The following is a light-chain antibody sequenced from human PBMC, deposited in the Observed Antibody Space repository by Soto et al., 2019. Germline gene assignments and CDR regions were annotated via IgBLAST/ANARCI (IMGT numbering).Light chain of an antibody. CDR3: QSYDSSLSGPRV. CDR1: SSNIGAGYD. J-gene: IGLJ1*01. V-gene: IGLV1-40*01. CDR2: GNS. Sequence: QSVLTQPPSVSGAPGQRVTISCTGSSSNIGAGYDVHWYQQLPGTAPKLLIYGNSNRPSGVPDRFSGSKSGTSASLAITGLQAEDGADYYCQSYDSSLSGPRVFGTGTKVTVL.